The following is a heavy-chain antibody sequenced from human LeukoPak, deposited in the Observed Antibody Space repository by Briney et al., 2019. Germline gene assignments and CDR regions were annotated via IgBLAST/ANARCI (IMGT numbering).Heavy chain of an antibody. J-gene: IGHJ6*02. CDR2: IYSGGST. V-gene: IGHV3-53*01. D-gene: IGHD2-15*01. Sequence: GGSLRLSCAASGFTVSSNYMSWVRQAPGKGLEWVSVIYSGGSTYYADSVKGRFTISRDNSKNTLCLQMNSLRAEDTAVYYCASEYCSGGSCYDYYYGMDVWGQGTTVTVSS. CDR1: GFTVSSNY. CDR3: ASEYCSGGSCYDYYYGMDV.